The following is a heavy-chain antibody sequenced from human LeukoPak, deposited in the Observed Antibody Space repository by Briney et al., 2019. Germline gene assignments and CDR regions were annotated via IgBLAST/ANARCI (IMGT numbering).Heavy chain of an antibody. CDR3: ASVRYYWDYGDYVGGDAFDI. Sequence: SVKVSCKASGGTFSSYAISWVRQAPGQGLEWLGGIIPIFGTANYAQKFQGRVTITTDESTSTAYMELSSLRSEDTAVYYCASVRYYWDYGDYVGGDAFDIWGQGTMVTVSS. CDR2: IIPIFGTA. D-gene: IGHD4-17*01. V-gene: IGHV1-69*05. CDR1: GGTFSSYA. J-gene: IGHJ3*02.